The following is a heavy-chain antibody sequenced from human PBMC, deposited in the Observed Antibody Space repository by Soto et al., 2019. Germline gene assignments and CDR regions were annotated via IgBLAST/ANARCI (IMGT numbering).Heavy chain of an antibody. CDR1: GFTFSGSA. D-gene: IGHD3-10*01. CDR2: IRSKANSYAT. V-gene: IGHV3-73*01. J-gene: IGHJ4*02. CDR3: TRHPELWFGELAGEDY. Sequence: GGSLRLSCAASGFTFSGSAMHWVRQASGKGLEWVGRIRSKANSYATAYAASVKGRFTISRDDSKNTAYLQMNSLKTEDTAVYYCTRHPELWFGELAGEDYWGQGT.